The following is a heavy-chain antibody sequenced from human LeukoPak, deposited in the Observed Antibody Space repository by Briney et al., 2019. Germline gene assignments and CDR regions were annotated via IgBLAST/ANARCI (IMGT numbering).Heavy chain of an antibody. D-gene: IGHD5-18*01. J-gene: IGHJ4*02. CDR1: GFTIDNYA. CDR3: AKDGINTAMER. CDR2: IRGDGAT. Sequence: GGSLRLSCAASGFTIDNYAMSWVRQAPGKGLEWVSDIRGDGATHYADSVKGRFTISRDNSKNTLYLRMNSLRAEDTAVYYCAKDGINTAMERWGQGTLVTVSS. V-gene: IGHV3-23*01.